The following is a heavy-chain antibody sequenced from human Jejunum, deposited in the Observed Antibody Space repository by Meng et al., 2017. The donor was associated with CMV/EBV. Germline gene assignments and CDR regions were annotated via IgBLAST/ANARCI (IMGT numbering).Heavy chain of an antibody. V-gene: IGHV3-7*01. CDR1: GFTLGSHW. Sequence: GFTLGSHWMALVRPAPGKGLEWVANIKQDGSVKYYVDSVKGRFTISRDNAQNSLFLQMNSLRDEDTAVYFCARWVVPPGVGYGMDVWGQGTTVTVSS. J-gene: IGHJ6*02. CDR2: IKQDGSVK. D-gene: IGHD2-2*01. CDR3: ARWVVPPGVGYGMDV.